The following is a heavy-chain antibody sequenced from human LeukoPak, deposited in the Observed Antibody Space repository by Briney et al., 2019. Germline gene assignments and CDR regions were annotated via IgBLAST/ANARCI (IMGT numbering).Heavy chain of an antibody. D-gene: IGHD3-3*01. Sequence: NPSETLSLTCPVSGGSIGSGTYYWGSIRQSPGKGLEWIGSIYYSGSTNYNPSLKSRVTISVDTSKNQFSLKLSSVTAADTAVYYCARVGNPLVTVFAWFDPWGQGTLITVSS. J-gene: IGHJ5*02. V-gene: IGHV4-39*07. CDR3: ARVGNPLVTVFAWFDP. CDR1: GGSIGSGTYY. CDR2: IYYSGST.